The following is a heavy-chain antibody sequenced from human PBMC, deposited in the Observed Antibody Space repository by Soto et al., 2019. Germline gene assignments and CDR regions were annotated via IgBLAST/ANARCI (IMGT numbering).Heavy chain of an antibody. V-gene: IGHV3-73*01. Sequence: PGGSLRLSCAASGFTFSASALHWVRQASGKGLEWVGLIRTKTNSYATAYGPSVKGRFAISRDDSGNTAYLQMNSLKPEDSAVYYCTADNIAVTDGPYFSYLSDVWGQGTTVTVSS. CDR2: IRTKTNSYAT. D-gene: IGHD6-19*01. J-gene: IGHJ6*02. CDR3: TADNIAVTDGPYFSYLSDV. CDR1: GFTFSASA.